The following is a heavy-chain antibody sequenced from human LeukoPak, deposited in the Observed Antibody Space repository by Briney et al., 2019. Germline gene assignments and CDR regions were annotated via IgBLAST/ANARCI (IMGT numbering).Heavy chain of an antibody. CDR1: GGSINSYY. V-gene: IGHV4-59*01. J-gene: IGHJ5*02. Sequence: SETLSLTCTVSGGSINSYYWSWIRQPPGKGLEWIGYIYYSGSTNYNPSLKSRVTISVDTSKNQFSLKLSSVTAADTAVYYCARVVTMVRGPDWLDPWGQGTLVTVSS. D-gene: IGHD3-10*01. CDR3: ARVVTMVRGPDWLDP. CDR2: IYYSGST.